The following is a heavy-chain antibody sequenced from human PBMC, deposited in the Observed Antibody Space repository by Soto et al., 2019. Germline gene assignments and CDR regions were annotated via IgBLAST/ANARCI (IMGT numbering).Heavy chain of an antibody. V-gene: IGHV2-5*02. J-gene: IGHJ3*02. Sequence: SGPTLVNPTQTLTLTCTFSGFSLSSSAVGVGWIRQPPGKALQWLALIYWDDDKRYSPSLKSRLTITKDTSKNQVVLTMTNMDPVDTATYYCARSSGPGDYVEDDAFDIWGQGTIVTVSS. CDR3: ARSSGPGDYVEDDAFDI. D-gene: IGHD4-17*01. CDR2: IYWDDDK. CDR1: GFSLSSSAVG.